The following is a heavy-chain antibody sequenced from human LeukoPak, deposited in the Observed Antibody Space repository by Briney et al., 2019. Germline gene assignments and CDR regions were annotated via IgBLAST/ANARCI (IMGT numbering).Heavy chain of an antibody. Sequence: SETLSLTCAVYGGSFSGYYWSWIRQPPGKGLEWIGEINHSGSTNYNPSLKSRVTISVDTSKNQFSLKLSSVTAADTAVYYCASYGSGSYSYWGQGTLVTVSS. CDR1: GGSFSGYY. CDR2: INHSGST. D-gene: IGHD3-10*01. CDR3: ASYGSGSYSY. J-gene: IGHJ4*02. V-gene: IGHV4-34*01.